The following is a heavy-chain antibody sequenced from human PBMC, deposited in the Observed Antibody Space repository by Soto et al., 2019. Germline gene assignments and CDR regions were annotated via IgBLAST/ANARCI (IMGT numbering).Heavy chain of an antibody. Sequence: AGGSLRLSCAASGFTFSSYGMHWVRQAPGKGLEWVAVIWYDGSNKYYADSVKGRFTISRDNSKNTLYLQMNSLRAEDTAVYYCARDALGGRIVATAREFDYWGQGTLVTVSS. CDR1: GFTFSSYG. CDR3: ARDALGGRIVATAREFDY. D-gene: IGHD5-12*01. CDR2: IWYDGSNK. J-gene: IGHJ4*02. V-gene: IGHV3-33*01.